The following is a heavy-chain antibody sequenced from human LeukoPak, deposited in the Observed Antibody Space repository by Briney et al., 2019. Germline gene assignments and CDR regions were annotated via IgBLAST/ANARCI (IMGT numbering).Heavy chain of an antibody. J-gene: IGHJ2*01. Sequence: GASVKVSCKASGYTFTSYAMNWVRQAPGQGLEWMGWINANTGNPTYAQGFTGRFVFSLDTSVSTAYLQISSLKAEDTAVYYCARDFPARDWFFDLWGRGTLVTVSS. CDR3: ARDFPARDWFFDL. CDR1: GYTFTSYA. V-gene: IGHV7-4-1*02. CDR2: INANTGNP.